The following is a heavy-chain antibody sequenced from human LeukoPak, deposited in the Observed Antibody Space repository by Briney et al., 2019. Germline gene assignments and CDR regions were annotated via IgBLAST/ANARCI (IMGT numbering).Heavy chain of an antibody. Sequence: GGSLRLSCAASGFNFRDFVMAWVRQAPGKGLEWVSSVSTSGHTTAYADSVKGRFIISRDNSKNTLYLQMNSLSAEDTAVYFCAKCILISDGKRYFQDWGQGSQVTVSS. D-gene: IGHD2-8*01. CDR1: GFNFRDFV. V-gene: IGHV3-23*01. J-gene: IGHJ1*01. CDR2: VSTSGHTT. CDR3: AKCILISDGKRYFQD.